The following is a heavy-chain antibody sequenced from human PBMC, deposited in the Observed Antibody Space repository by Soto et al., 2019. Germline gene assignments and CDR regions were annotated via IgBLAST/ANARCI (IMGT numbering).Heavy chain of an antibody. J-gene: IGHJ4*02. CDR3: ARDARIAVAGIFDY. CDR2: ISAYNGNT. D-gene: IGHD6-19*01. V-gene: IGHV1-18*01. CDR1: GYTFTSYG. Sequence: QVQLVQSGAEVKKPGASVKVSCKASGYTFTSYGISWVRQAPGQGLEWMGWISAYNGNTNYAQKLQGRVNMTTDTSTSTAYMDLRSLISDDTAVYYCARDARIAVAGIFDYWGQGTLVTVSS.